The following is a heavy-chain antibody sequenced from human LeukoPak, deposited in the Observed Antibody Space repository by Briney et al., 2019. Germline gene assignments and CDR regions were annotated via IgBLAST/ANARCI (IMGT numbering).Heavy chain of an antibody. CDR1: GFTFSGFE. J-gene: IGHJ3*02. V-gene: IGHV3-74*01. CDR3: AKVAGGTYSSGWLGGAFDI. CDR2: INSDGSST. Sequence: GGSLRLSCAASGFTFSGFEMHWVRQAPGKGLVWVSRINSDGSSTSYADSVRGRFSISRDNAKNTLYLQMNSLRAEDTAVYYCAKVAGGTYSSGWLGGAFDIWGQGTMVTVSS. D-gene: IGHD6-19*01.